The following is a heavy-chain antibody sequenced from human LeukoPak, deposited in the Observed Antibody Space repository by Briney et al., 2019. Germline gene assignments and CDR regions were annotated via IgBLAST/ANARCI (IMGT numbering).Heavy chain of an antibody. CDR1: GGSFSGYY. V-gene: IGHV4-34*01. D-gene: IGHD2-15*01. CDR2: INHSGST. Sequence: SETLSLTCAVYGGSFSGYYWSWIRQPPGKGLEWIGEINHSGSTNYNPSLKSRVTISVDTSKNQFSLKLSSVTAADTAMYYCARLYCSGGSCYSGLGSADYWGQGTLVTVSS. CDR3: ARLYCSGGSCYSGLGSADY. J-gene: IGHJ4*02.